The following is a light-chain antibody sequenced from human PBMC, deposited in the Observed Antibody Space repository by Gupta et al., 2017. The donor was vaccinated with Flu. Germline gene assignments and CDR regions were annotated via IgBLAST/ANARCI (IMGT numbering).Light chain of an antibody. CDR2: GAS. Sequence: EILMTQSPSTLSVSPGERATLSCRASQSVSSNLDWYQQKPGQAPRLLIYGASTRDTGIPARFSGSGSGTEFTLTISSLQSEDFAVYYCQQDNNCPFTFGHGTKVDIK. V-gene: IGKV3-15*01. CDR3: QQDNNCPFT. J-gene: IGKJ3*01. CDR1: QSVSSN.